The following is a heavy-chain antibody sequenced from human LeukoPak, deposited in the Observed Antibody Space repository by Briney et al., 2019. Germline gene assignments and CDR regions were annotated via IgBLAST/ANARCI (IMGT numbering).Heavy chain of an antibody. D-gene: IGHD4-17*01. J-gene: IGHJ4*02. CDR1: GFIVSSNY. Sequence: GGSLRLXCAASGFIVSSNYMRWVRQAPGKGLEWVSVIYNGGTTQYADSVKGRFTISRDDSRSTLYLQMNSLRAEDTAVYYCARTNYGDYPFDYWGQGTLVTVSS. V-gene: IGHV3-53*01. CDR2: IYNGGTT. CDR3: ARTNYGDYPFDY.